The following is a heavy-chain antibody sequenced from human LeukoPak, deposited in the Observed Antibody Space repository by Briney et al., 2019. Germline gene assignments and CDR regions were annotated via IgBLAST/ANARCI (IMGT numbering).Heavy chain of an antibody. CDR1: GGTFSKYA. V-gene: IGHV1-69*10. D-gene: IGHD6-13*01. J-gene: IGHJ4*02. CDR3: ARVGPLGGSSWYAGILGYSDF. Sequence: VASVKVSCKGSGGTFSKYAITWVRHAPGKGAEWMGGIIPALGSSNYAPKFQGRVTPTTDTSTNTAYMEISSLRSEDTAVYYCARVGPLGGSSWYAGILGYSDFWGQGTMVTVSS. CDR2: IIPALGSS.